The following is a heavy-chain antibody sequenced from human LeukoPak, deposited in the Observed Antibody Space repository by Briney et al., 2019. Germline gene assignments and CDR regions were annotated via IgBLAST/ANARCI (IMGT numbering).Heavy chain of an antibody. CDR1: GGSISSYY. CDR2: IYYSGST. D-gene: IGHD3-3*01. Sequence: SETLSLTCTVSGGSISSYYWSWIRQPPGKGLEWIGYIYYSGSTNYNPSLKSRVTISVDTSKNQFSLKLSSVTAADTAVYYCARSEYDFWSGYQNWFDPWGQGTLVTVSS. CDR3: ARSEYDFWSGYQNWFDP. V-gene: IGHV4-59*01. J-gene: IGHJ5*02.